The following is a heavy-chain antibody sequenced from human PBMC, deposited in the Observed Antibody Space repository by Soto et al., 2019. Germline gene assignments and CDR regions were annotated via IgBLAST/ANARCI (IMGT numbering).Heavy chain of an antibody. J-gene: IGHJ6*02. CDR3: AKGAAALYYYYGMDV. D-gene: IGHD6-13*01. CDR1: GYSFTSYW. CDR2: IYPGDSDT. Sequence: GESLKISCKGSGYSFTSYWIGGVRQMPGKGLEWMGIIYPGDSDTRYSPSFQGQVTISANKSISTAYLQWSSLKASDTAVYYCAKGAAALYYYYGMDVWGQGTTVTVSS. V-gene: IGHV5-51*01.